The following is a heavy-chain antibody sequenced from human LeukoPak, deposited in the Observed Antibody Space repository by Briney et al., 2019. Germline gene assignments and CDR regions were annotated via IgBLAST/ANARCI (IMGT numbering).Heavy chain of an antibody. J-gene: IGHJ4*02. CDR1: GYTFTDYY. V-gene: IGHV1-2*02. D-gene: IGHD2-2*01. Sequence: ASVKVSCKASGYTFTDYYIIWMRQAPGRGLEYMGWINPNSGATRNGQNFQGRITMTRDTSVSTAYMDLGTLSSDDAAIYLCARGSAVSCSSTSCHAPLDYWGQGTLVTVSS. CDR3: ARGSAVSCSSTSCHAPLDY. CDR2: INPNSGAT.